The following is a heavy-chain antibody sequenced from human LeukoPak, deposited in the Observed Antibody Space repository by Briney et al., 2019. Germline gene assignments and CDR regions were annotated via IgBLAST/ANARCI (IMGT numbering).Heavy chain of an antibody. D-gene: IGHD6-13*01. V-gene: IGHV4-4*02. Sequence: SETLSLTCAVSGGSISSSNWWSWVRQPPGKGLEWIGEIYHSGSTNYNPSLKSRVTISVDKSKNQFSLKLSSVTAADTAVYYCARLFGSFDSSSWYFAFDIWGQGTMVTVSS. CDR3: ARLFGSFDSSSWYFAFDI. CDR1: GGSISSSNW. CDR2: IYHSGST. J-gene: IGHJ3*02.